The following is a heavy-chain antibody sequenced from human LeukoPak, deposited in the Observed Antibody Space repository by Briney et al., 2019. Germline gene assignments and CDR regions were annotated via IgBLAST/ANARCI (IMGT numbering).Heavy chain of an antibody. J-gene: IGHJ4*02. V-gene: IGHV1-46*01. D-gene: IGHD2-15*01. CDR2: INPSGGST. CDR1: GYTFTSYY. Sequence: ASVKVSCKASGYTFTSYYIHWVRQAPGQGLEWMGIINPSGGSTSYAQKFQGRVTMTRDMSTSTVYMELSSLRSEDTAVYYCASESSGVYFDYWGQGTLVTVSS. CDR3: ASESSGVYFDY.